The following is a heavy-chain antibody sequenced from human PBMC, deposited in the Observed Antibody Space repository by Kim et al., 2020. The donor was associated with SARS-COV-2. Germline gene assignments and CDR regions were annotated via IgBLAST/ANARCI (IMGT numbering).Heavy chain of an antibody. Sequence: YADSVKGRVTIFRDNARNTVYLQMNSLRVEDTSVYYCTRPFGSGSRYGMDVWGQGTTVSVSS. D-gene: IGHD3-10*01. V-gene: IGHV3-74*01. CDR3: TRPFGSGSRYGMDV. J-gene: IGHJ6*02.